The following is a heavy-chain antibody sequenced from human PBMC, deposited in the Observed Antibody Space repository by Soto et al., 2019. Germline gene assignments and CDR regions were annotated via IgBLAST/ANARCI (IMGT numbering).Heavy chain of an antibody. CDR1: GGSISSSSYY. CDR2: IYYSGST. Sequence: QLQLQESGPGLVKPSETLSLTCTVSGGSISSSSYYWGWIRQPPGKGLEWIGSIYYSGSTYYNPCLKSRVTISVDTSKNQFSLKLSSVTAADTAVYYCARRGTTAHFDLWGRGTLVTVSS. CDR3: ARRGTTAHFDL. V-gene: IGHV4-39*01. D-gene: IGHD1-1*01. J-gene: IGHJ2*01.